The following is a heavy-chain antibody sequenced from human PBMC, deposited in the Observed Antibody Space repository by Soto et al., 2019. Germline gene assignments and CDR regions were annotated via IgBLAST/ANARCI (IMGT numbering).Heavy chain of an antibody. CDR2: LYYSGDT. D-gene: IGHD3-22*01. Sequence: PSETLSLTCTVSGGSISSSSYYWAWIRQPPGKGLEWIGSLYYSGDTYYIPSLKSRVSISGDTSKNRISLKLRSVTAADTAVYYCARIYYYDSSPPNWGQGTLVTVSS. J-gene: IGHJ4*02. V-gene: IGHV4-39*01. CDR3: ARIYYYDSSPPN. CDR1: GGSISSSSYY.